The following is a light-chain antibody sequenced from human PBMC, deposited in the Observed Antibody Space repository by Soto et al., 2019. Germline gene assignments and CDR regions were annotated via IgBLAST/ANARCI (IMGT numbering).Light chain of an antibody. V-gene: IGKV1-8*01. CDR2: AAS. CDR1: QGISSY. CDR3: QQYNSYPRT. J-gene: IGKJ1*01. Sequence: AIRMTQSPSSLSASTGDRVTITCRASQGISSYLAWYQQKPGKAPKLLIYAASTLHSGVPSRFSGSGSGTEFTLTISCLQSEHFATYYCQQYNSYPRTFGQGTKVEIK.